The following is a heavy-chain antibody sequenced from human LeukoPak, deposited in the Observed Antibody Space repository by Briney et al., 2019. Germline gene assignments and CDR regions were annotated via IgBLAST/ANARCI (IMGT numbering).Heavy chain of an antibody. J-gene: IGHJ4*02. Sequence: SVKVSCKASGGTFSSYAISWVRQAPGQGLEWMGRIIPILAIATYAEKFQGRATITADKSTSTAYMELSSLRSEDTAVYYCASPPPHSWGQGTLVTVSS. CDR3: ASPPPHS. CDR1: GGTFSSYA. V-gene: IGHV1-69*04. CDR2: IIPILAIA.